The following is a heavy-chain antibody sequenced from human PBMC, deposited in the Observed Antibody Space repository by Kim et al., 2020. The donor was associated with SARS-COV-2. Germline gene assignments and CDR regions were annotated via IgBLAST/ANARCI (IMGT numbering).Heavy chain of an antibody. J-gene: IGHJ4*02. Sequence: YYADSVKGRFTISRDNSKNTLYLQMNSPRAEDTAVYYCARGGILTGYPMDYWGQGTLVTVSS. D-gene: IGHD3-9*01. CDR3: ARGGILTGYPMDY. V-gene: IGHV3-30*01.